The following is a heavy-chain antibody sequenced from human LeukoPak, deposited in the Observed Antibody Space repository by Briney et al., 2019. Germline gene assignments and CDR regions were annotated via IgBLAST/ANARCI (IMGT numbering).Heavy chain of an antibody. D-gene: IGHD3-22*01. CDR1: GYTFTGYY. V-gene: IGHV1-2*02. Sequence: ASVKVSCRASGYTFTGYYMHWVRQAPGQGLEWMGWINPNSGGTNYAQKFQGRVTMTRDTSISTAYMELSRLRSDDTAVYYCARDSEYYDSSGYSSDAFAIWGQGTMVTVSS. CDR3: ARDSEYYDSSGYSSDAFAI. CDR2: INPNSGGT. J-gene: IGHJ3*02.